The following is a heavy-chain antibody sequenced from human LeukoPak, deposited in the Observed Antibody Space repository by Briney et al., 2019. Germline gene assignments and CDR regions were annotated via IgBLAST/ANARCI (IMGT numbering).Heavy chain of an antibody. D-gene: IGHD3-10*01. Sequence: SQTLSLTCAVSGDSISSGGYSWSWIRQPPGKGLEWIGYIYHSGSTYYNPSLKSRVTISVDRSKNQFSLKLSSVTAADTAVYYCAREGSSRAFDYWGQGTLVTVSS. J-gene: IGHJ4*02. CDR1: GDSISSGGYS. CDR3: AREGSSRAFDY. CDR2: IYHSGST. V-gene: IGHV4-30-2*01.